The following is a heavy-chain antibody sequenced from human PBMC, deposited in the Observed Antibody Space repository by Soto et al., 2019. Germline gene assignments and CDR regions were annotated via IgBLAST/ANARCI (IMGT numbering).Heavy chain of an antibody. V-gene: IGHV1-69*13. Sequence: SVKGSCTASGGTFSSDAISWVRQAPGQGLEWMGGIIPIFGTANYAQKFQGRVTITADESTSTAYMELSSLRSEDTAVYYCARGVYSSSWRTAFDYWGQGTLVTVSS. CDR3: ARGVYSSSWRTAFDY. J-gene: IGHJ4*02. D-gene: IGHD6-13*01. CDR2: IIPIFGTA. CDR1: GGTFSSDA.